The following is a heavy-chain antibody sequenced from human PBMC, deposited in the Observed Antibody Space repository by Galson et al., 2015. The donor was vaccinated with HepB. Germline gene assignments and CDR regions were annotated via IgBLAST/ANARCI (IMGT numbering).Heavy chain of an antibody. V-gene: IGHV2-5*02. Sequence: PALVKPTQTLTLTCTFSGFSLSTSGVGVGWIRQPPGKALEWLALIYWDDDKRYSPSLKSRLTITKDTSKNQVVLTMTNMDPVDTATYYCARGAYDSSGYTFDYWGQGTLVTVSS. CDR2: IYWDDDK. D-gene: IGHD3-22*01. CDR1: GFSLSTSGVG. CDR3: ARGAYDSSGYTFDY. J-gene: IGHJ4*02.